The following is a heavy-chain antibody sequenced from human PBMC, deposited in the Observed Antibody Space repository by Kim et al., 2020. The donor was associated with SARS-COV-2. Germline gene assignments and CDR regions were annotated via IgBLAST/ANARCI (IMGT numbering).Heavy chain of an antibody. CDR3: ARDGGIFGVVMGSPGWFDP. Sequence: ASVKVSCKASGYTFTSYAMNWVRQAPGQGLEWMGWINTNTGNPTYAQGFTGRFVFSLDTSVSTAYLQISSLKAEDTAVYYCARDGGIFGVVMGSPGWFDPWGQGTLVTVSS. CDR2: INTNTGNP. V-gene: IGHV7-4-1*02. CDR1: GYTFTSYA. D-gene: IGHD3-3*01. J-gene: IGHJ5*02.